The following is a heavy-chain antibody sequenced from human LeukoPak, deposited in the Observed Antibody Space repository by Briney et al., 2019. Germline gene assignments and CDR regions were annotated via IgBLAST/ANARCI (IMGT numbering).Heavy chain of an antibody. V-gene: IGHV4-61*05. CDR1: GGSISSSHYY. CDR2: IYYSGSA. Sequence: SETLSLTCTVSGGSISSSHYYWGWIRQPPGKGLEWIGYIYYSGSANYNPSLKSRVTISVDTSKNQFSLKLSSVTAADTAVYYCARGIRTNGVCSDFDYWGQGTLVTVSS. J-gene: IGHJ4*02. CDR3: ARGIRTNGVCSDFDY. D-gene: IGHD2-8*01.